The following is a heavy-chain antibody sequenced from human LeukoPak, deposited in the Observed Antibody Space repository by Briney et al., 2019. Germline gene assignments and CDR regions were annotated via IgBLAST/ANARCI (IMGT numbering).Heavy chain of an antibody. J-gene: IGHJ4*02. V-gene: IGHV3-30-3*01. CDR3: ARDNIKDY. D-gene: IGHD1-14*01. CDR1: GFTFSTYT. Sequence: PGRSLRLSCAASGFTFSTYTLHWVRQAPGKGLEWVAVISYDGSNKYYADSVKGRFTISRDNSKNTLYLQMNSLRAEDTAVYYRARDNIKDYWGQGTLVTVSS. CDR2: ISYDGSNK.